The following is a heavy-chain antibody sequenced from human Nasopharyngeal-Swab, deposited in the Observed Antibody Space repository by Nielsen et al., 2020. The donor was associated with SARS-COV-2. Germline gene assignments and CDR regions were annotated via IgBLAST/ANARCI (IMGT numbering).Heavy chain of an antibody. D-gene: IGHD3-10*01. CDR1: GFTFSSYS. J-gene: IGHJ6*03. CDR2: ISSSSYI. V-gene: IGHV3-21*01. Sequence: GGSLRLSCAASGFTFSSYSMNWVRQAPGKGLEWVSSISSSSYIYYADSEKGRFTISRDNAKNSLYLQMNSLRAEDTAVYYCARARRGVDYYMDVWGKGTTVTVSS. CDR3: ARARRGVDYYMDV.